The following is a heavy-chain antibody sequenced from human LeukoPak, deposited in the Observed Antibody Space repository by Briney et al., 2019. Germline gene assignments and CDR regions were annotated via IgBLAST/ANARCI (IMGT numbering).Heavy chain of an antibody. V-gene: IGHV3-30*02. CDR3: ARPYCSGGSCYSGHFDY. Sequence: PGGSLRLSCAASGFTFTSYGIHWGRHAPGKGLEWVAYILNDGSNKIYADSVKGRFTISKDNSKNTLYLQMNSLRAEDTAVYYCARPYCSGGSCYSGHFDYWGQGTLVTVSS. J-gene: IGHJ4*02. D-gene: IGHD2-15*01. CDR1: GFTFTSYG. CDR2: ILNDGSNK.